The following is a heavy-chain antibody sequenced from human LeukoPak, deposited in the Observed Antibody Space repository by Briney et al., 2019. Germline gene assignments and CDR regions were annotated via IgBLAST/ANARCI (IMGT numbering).Heavy chain of an antibody. V-gene: IGHV4-39*01. CDR1: GGSISSSSYL. CDR2: VYYSGST. Sequence: SETLSLTCTVSGGSISSSSYLWGWIRQPPGKGLEWIGNVYYSGSTYYNPSLKSRVTISIDTSKNQFSLTLGSVSATDTAVYYCVSPRGFSYGYFDYWGQGTLVTVSS. D-gene: IGHD5-18*01. CDR3: VSPRGFSYGYFDY. J-gene: IGHJ4*02.